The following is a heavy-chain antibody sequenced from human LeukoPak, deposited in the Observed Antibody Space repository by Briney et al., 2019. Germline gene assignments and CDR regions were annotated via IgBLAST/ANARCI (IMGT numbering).Heavy chain of an antibody. D-gene: IGHD3-16*02. CDR2: LSGSAGGT. J-gene: IGHJ4*02. CDR3: AKRGVVVRVFLVGFHKEAYYFDS. V-gene: IGHV3-23*01. CDR1: GITLSNYG. Sequence: GGSLRLSCGVSGITLSNYGMSWVRQAPGKGLEWVAGLSGSAGGTNYANSVKGRFTISRDNSKNTLFLQMDRLRAEDTAVYFCAKRGVVVRVFLVGFHKEAYYFDSWGQGAQVTVSS.